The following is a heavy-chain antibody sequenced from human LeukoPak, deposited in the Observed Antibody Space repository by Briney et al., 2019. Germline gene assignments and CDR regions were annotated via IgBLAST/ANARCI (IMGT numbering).Heavy chain of an antibody. D-gene: IGHD5-24*01. CDR2: ISGSGGTT. J-gene: IGHJ6*02. CDR1: GFNFGIYD. CDR3: AKLLTITTSHYYGLDG. V-gene: IGHV3-23*01. Sequence: GGSLTLSCAASGFNFGIYDMNWDRQAPGKGLEWVSSISGSGGTTYYAASVKGRFTVSRDNSKNSLHLQMNSLRAEDTGVYYCAKLLTITTSHYYGLDGWGQGTTVTVSS.